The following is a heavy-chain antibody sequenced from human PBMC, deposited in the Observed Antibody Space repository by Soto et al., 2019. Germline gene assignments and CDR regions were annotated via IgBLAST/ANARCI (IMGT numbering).Heavy chain of an antibody. CDR2: IYYSGST. CDR1: GGSISSYY. J-gene: IGHJ3*02. Sequence: SETLSLTCTVSGGSISSYYWSWIRQPPGKGLEWIGYIYYSGSTNYNPSLKSRVTISVDTSKNQFSLKLSSVTAADTAVYYCARPYSVHRTDAFDIWGQGTMVTVSS. CDR3: ARPYSVHRTDAFDI. V-gene: IGHV4-59*01. D-gene: IGHD4-4*01.